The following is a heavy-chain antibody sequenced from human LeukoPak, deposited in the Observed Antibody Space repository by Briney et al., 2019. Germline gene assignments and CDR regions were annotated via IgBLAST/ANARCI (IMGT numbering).Heavy chain of an antibody. CDR3: ARDRDYSSTDAFDI. CDR1: GYTSTGYY. D-gene: IGHD4-11*01. V-gene: IGHV1-2*02. CDR2: INPNSGGT. J-gene: IGHJ3*02. Sequence: ASVKVSCKASGYTSTGYYMHWVRQAPGQGLEWMGWINPNSGGTNYAQKFQGRVTMTRDTSISTAYMELSRLRSDDTAVYYCARDRDYSSTDAFDIWGQGTMVTVSS.